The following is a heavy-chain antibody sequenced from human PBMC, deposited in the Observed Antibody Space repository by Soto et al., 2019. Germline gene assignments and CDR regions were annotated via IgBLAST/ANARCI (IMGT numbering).Heavy chain of an antibody. Sequence: ASVKVSCKASGYTSTNYGMHWVRQAPGQRLEWMGWINASFGKAKYAHKFQGRVTITADESTSTVYMELSSLRSEDTAVYYCAREPVVPAARGAYYYYGMDVWGQGTTVTVSS. J-gene: IGHJ6*02. CDR2: INASFGKA. CDR1: GYTSTNYG. D-gene: IGHD2-2*01. CDR3: AREPVVPAARGAYYYYGMDV. V-gene: IGHV1-3*01.